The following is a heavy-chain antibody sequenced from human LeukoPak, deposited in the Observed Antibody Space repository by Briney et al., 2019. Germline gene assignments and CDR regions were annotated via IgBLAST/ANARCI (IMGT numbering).Heavy chain of an antibody. Sequence: GGSLRLSCTASGFTFGDYAMSWFRQAPGKGLEWVGFIRSKAYGGTTEYAASVKGRFTISRDDSKSIAYLQMNSLKTEDTAVYYCTRDYSGYDFMRYYYYYMDVWGKGTTVTVSS. CDR3: TRDYSGYDFMRYYYYYMDV. D-gene: IGHD5-12*01. J-gene: IGHJ6*03. CDR1: GFTFGDYA. CDR2: IRSKAYGGTT. V-gene: IGHV3-49*03.